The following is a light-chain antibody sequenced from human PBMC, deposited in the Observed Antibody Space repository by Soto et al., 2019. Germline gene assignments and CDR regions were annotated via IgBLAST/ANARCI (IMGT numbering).Light chain of an antibody. CDR3: CSYVGSDTYVI. Sequence: QSALTQPASVSGSPGQSITISCPGTSSDIGGYILVSWYQQEPGKAPKLMIYEGSKRPSGVSNRFSGSKSGNTASLTISGLQAEDEAHYYCCSYVGSDTYVIFGGGTKLTVL. CDR1: SSDIGGYIL. J-gene: IGLJ2*01. V-gene: IGLV2-23*01. CDR2: EGS.